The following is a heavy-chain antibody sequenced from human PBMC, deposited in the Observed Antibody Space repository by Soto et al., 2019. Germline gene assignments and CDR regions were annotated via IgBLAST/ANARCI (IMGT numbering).Heavy chain of an antibody. CDR3: AKLRDFVVLPAGIPDY. CDR2: IYYSGST. D-gene: IGHD2-2*02. CDR1: GGSISSYY. J-gene: IGHJ4*02. V-gene: IGHV4-59*12. Sequence: PSETLSLTCTVSGGSISSYYWSWIRQPPGKGLEWIGYIYYSGSTNYNPSLKSRVTISVDTLYLQMNSLRTEDTAIYYCAKLRDFVVLPAGIPDYWGPGTLVTVSS.